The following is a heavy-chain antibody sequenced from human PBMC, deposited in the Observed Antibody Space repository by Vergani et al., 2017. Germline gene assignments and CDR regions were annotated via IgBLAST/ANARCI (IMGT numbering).Heavy chain of an antibody. Sequence: EVQLVESGGGLVKPGGSLRLSCAASGFTFSSYSMNWVRRAPGKGLEWVSSISSSSRYIYYADSVKGRFTISRDNAKNSLYLQMNSLRAEDTAVYYCASAGGFYSSVWGWGQGTLVTVSS. CDR2: ISSSSRYI. CDR3: ASAGGFYSSVWG. V-gene: IGHV3-21*01. CDR1: GFTFSSYS. J-gene: IGHJ4*02. D-gene: IGHD6-19*01.